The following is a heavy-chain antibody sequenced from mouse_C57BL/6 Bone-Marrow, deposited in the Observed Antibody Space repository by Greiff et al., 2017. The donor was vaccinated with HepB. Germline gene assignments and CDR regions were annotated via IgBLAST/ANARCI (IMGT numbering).Heavy chain of an antibody. J-gene: IGHJ1*03. CDR1: GYTFTDYY. V-gene: IGHV1-19*01. Sequence: EVQLQESGPVLVKPGASVKMSCKASGYTFTDYYMNWVKQSHGKSLEWIGVINPYNGGTSYNQKFKGKATLTVDKSSSTAYMELNSLTSEDSAVYYCARVTYWYFDVWGTGTTVTVSS. D-gene: IGHD2-12*01. CDR2: INPYNGGT. CDR3: ARVTYWYFDV.